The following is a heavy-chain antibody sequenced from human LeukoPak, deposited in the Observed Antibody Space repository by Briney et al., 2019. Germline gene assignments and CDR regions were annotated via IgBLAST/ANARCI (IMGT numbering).Heavy chain of an antibody. CDR3: AIHPGCSGGSCRFDY. CDR1: GYTFTGYY. J-gene: IGHJ4*02. CDR2: INPNSGGT. V-gene: IGHV1-2*02. D-gene: IGHD2-15*01. Sequence: GASVKVSCKASGYTFTGYYMHWVRQAPGQGLEWMGWINPNSGGTNYAQKFQGRVTITADKSTSTACMELSSLRSEDTAVYYCAIHPGCSGGSCRFDYWGQGTLVTVSS.